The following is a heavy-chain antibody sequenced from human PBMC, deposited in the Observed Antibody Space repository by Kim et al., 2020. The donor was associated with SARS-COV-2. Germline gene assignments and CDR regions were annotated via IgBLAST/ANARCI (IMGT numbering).Heavy chain of an antibody. CDR2: INHSGST. Sequence: SETLSLTCAVYGGSFSGYYWSWIRQPPGKGLEWIGEINHSGSTNYNPSLKSRVTISVDTSKNQFSLKLSSVTAADTAVYYCARARSRDGYNYDYWGQGT. V-gene: IGHV4-34*01. D-gene: IGHD5-12*01. CDR3: ARARSRDGYNYDY. CDR1: GGSFSGYY. J-gene: IGHJ4*02.